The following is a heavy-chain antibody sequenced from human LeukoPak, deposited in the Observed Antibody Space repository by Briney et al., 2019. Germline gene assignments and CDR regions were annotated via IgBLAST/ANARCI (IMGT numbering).Heavy chain of an antibody. Sequence: PGRSLRLSCAASGFTFSSYGMHWVRQAPGKGLEWVAVIWYDGSNKYYADSVKGRFTISRDNSKNTLYLQMNSLRAEDTAVYYCATDYGSGSYYRYYFGYWGQGTLVTVSS. V-gene: IGHV3-33*01. CDR3: ATDYGSGSYYRYYFGY. CDR2: IWYDGSNK. D-gene: IGHD3-10*01. J-gene: IGHJ4*02. CDR1: GFTFSSYG.